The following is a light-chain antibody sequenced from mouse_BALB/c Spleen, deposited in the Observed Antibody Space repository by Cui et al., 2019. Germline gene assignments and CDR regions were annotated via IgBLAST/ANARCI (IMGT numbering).Light chain of an antibody. V-gene: IGKV4-69*01. Sequence: QILLTQSPAIISAPPGTKVTMTCRASSSVSYMHWYQQKPGSSPKPWIYDTSNLASGFPARFSGSGSGTSYSLIISSMEAEDAATYYCHQRSSYPWTFGGGTKLEIK. J-gene: IGKJ1*01. CDR3: HQRSSYPWT. CDR2: DTS. CDR1: SSVSY.